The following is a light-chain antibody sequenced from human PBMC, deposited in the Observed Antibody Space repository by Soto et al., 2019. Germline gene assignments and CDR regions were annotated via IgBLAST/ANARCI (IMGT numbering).Light chain of an antibody. CDR2: AAS. V-gene: IGKV1-8*01. CDR1: QGISSY. J-gene: IGKJ1*01. Sequence: AILMTQCLSSFSASTGDRVTITCRASQGISSYLAWYQQKPGKAPKLLIYAASTLQSGVPSRFSGSGSGTDFTLTISCLQSEDFATYYCQQYYSYPQTFGQGTKV. CDR3: QQYYSYPQT.